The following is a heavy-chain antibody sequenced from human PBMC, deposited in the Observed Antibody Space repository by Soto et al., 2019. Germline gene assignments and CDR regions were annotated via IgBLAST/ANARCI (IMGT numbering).Heavy chain of an antibody. J-gene: IGHJ4*01. CDR1: GDSVSSNSAG. D-gene: IGHD1-26*01. CDR3: ARGEQYSGRIFDY. V-gene: IGHV6-1*01. Sequence: SQTRSLTCVITGDSVSSNSAGWSWVRQSPSRGLEWLGRTYYRSKWYYEYAVSVRGRITINPDTSKNQYSLQLNSVTPEDTAVYFCARGEQYSGRIFDYWGQGTLVTVSS. CDR2: TYYRSKWYY.